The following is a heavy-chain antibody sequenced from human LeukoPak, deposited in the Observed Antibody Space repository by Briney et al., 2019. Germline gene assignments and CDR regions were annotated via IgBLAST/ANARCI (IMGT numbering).Heavy chain of an antibody. CDR3: VRDRSYDSSGIDY. CDR2: IYSGGST. V-gene: IGHV3-66*01. J-gene: IGHJ4*02. D-gene: IGHD3-22*01. CDR1: GFTVSSNY. Sequence: GGSLRLSCAASGFTVSSNYMSWVRQAPGKGLEWVSIIYSGGSTYYAESVKGRFTISRDNAKNMLYLQMNSLRAEDTAVYYCVRDRSYDSSGIDYWGQGTLVTVSS.